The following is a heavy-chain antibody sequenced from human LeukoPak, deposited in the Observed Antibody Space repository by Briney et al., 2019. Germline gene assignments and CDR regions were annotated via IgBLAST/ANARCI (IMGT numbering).Heavy chain of an antibody. V-gene: IGHV1-2*02. D-gene: IGHD2-15*01. CDR3: ASGPSLGTTHPYFDY. CDR1: GRTFTGYY. J-gene: IGHJ4*02. CDR2: INPNNGGT. Sequence: GASVKVSCKESGRTFTGYYIHWLRQAPGEALEWMGWINPNNGGTNYAQRFQGRVTMTRDTSISTAYMEMSRLSFDDTAVYYCASGPSLGTTHPYFDYWGQGTLVTVSS.